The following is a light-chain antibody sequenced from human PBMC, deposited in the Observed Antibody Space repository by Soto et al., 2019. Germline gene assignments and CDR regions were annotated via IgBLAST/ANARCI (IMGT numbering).Light chain of an antibody. CDR2: AAS. Sequence: DIQMTQSPSSLSASIGDRVTITCRASQTVNTYLHWYQQKSGKAPKLLIYAASNLQSGVPSRFSGSGSGTNFPLSLNSLQPEDFGTYYCQQGYSNPRTFGQGTKVDLK. CDR3: QQGYSNPRT. CDR1: QTVNTY. J-gene: IGKJ1*01. V-gene: IGKV1-39*01.